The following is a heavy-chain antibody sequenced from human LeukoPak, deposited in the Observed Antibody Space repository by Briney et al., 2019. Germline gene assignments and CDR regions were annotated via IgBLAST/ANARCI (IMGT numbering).Heavy chain of an antibody. CDR2: IWYDGSNK. Sequence: GGSLRLSCAASGFTFSSYGMHWVRQAPGKGLEWVAVIWYDGSNKYYADSVKGRFTISRDNSKNTLYLQMNSLRAEDTAVYYCARDSSGYYGSDAFDIWGQGTMVTVSS. V-gene: IGHV3-33*01. D-gene: IGHD3-22*01. J-gene: IGHJ3*02. CDR3: ARDSSGYYGSDAFDI. CDR1: GFTFSSYG.